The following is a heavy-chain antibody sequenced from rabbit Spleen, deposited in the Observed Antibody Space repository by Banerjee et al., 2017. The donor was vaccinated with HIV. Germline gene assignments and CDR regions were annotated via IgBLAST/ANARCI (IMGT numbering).Heavy chain of an antibody. D-gene: IGHD2-1*01. CDR3: AREGHTYGDTGDFK. J-gene: IGHJ4*01. CDR1: GFSFNKNYY. CDR2: INTATGKA. V-gene: IGHV1S40*01. Sequence: QSLEESGGGLVQPEGSLTLTCTASGFSFNKNYYMCWVRQAPGKGLEWIACINTATGKAVYASWAKGRFTISKTSSTTVTLQMTSLTAADTATYFCAREGHTYGDTGDFKWGPGTLVTVS.